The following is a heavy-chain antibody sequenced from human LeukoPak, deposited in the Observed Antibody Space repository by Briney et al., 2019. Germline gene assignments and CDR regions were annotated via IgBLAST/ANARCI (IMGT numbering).Heavy chain of an antibody. V-gene: IGHV1-18*01. CDR2: ISAYNGNT. Sequence: ASVKVSCKASGYTFTSYGISWVRQAPGQGLEWMGWISAYNGNTNYAQKLQGRVTMTTDTSTSTAYMELRSLRSDDTAVYYCARVWNGGHYYYYYMDVWGKGTTVTVSS. D-gene: IGHD3-3*01. CDR3: ARVWNGGHYYYYYMDV. CDR1: GYTFTSYG. J-gene: IGHJ6*03.